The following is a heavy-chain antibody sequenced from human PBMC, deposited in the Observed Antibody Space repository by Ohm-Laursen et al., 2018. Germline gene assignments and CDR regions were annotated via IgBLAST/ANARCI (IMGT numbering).Heavy chain of an antibody. D-gene: IGHD3-22*01. Sequence: GSLRLSCAASGFTFSSYWMSWVRQAPGKGLEWVANIKQDGSEKYYVDSVKGRFTISRDNAKNSLYLQMNSLRAEDTAVYYCARELMGVDYYDSSGWAFDIWGQWTMVTVSS. V-gene: IGHV3-7*01. CDR1: GFTFSSYW. J-gene: IGHJ3*02. CDR2: IKQDGSEK. CDR3: ARELMGVDYYDSSGWAFDI.